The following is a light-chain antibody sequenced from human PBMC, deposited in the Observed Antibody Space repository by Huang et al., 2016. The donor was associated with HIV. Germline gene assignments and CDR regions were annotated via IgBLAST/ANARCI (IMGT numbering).Light chain of an antibody. J-gene: IGKJ3*01. CDR2: DAS. Sequence: EIVLTQSPATLSLSPGESATLSCRASQSVSSYLAWYQQKPGQAPRLLIYDASNRATGIPVRFSGSGSGTDFTLSISSLEPEDFALYYCHQKSTWAFGPGTKVDIK. V-gene: IGKV3-11*01. CDR1: QSVSSY. CDR3: HQKSTWA.